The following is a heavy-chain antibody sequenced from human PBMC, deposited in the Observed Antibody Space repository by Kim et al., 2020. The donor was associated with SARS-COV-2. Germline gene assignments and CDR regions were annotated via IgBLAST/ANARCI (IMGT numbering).Heavy chain of an antibody. CDR1: GFTFNNYA. J-gene: IGHJ3*01. V-gene: IGHV3-30*18. CDR2: ISNDGSIK. D-gene: IGHD5-12*01. CDR3: AKSSGFFWFNKGGNA. Sequence: GGSLRLSCGASGFTFNNYAMHWVRQPPGKGLEWVAAISNDGSIKYYADSVKGQFTVSRDRSHNTLYLQMRSLRPEATALYYCAKSSGFFWFNKGGNA.